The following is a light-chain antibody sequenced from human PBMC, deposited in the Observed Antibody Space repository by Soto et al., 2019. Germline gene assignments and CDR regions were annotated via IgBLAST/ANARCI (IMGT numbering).Light chain of an antibody. CDR1: QSVSSSY. V-gene: IGKV3-20*01. CDR2: GAS. Sequence: EIVLTQSPGTLSLSPGERATLSCRASQSVSSSYLAWYQQKPGQAPRLLIYGASSRATGIPDRFSGSGSGTDFTLTIIRLEPEDFAVYYCQQYAISWTFGQGTKVDIK. J-gene: IGKJ1*01. CDR3: QQYAISWT.